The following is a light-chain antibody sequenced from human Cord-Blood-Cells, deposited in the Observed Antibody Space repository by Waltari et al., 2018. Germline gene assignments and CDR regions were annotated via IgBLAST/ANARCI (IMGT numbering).Light chain of an antibody. J-gene: IGKJ2*01. V-gene: IGKV3-15*01. CDR1: QSVSSN. CDR3: QQYNNWYT. CDR2: GAS. Sequence: IVMTQSQATLSVSPGQRATLSCRASQSVSSNLPWYQQKPGQAPRLLIYGASTRATGIPARFSGSGSGTEFTLTISSLQSEDFAVYYCQQYNNWYTFGQGTKLEIK.